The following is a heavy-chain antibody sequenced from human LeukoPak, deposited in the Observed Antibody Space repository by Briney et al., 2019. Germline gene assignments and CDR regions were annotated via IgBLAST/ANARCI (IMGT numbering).Heavy chain of an antibody. V-gene: IGHV3-7*01. J-gene: IGHJ4*02. CDR3: ARPQAATPGEVIY. Sequence: GGSLRLSCAASGFTFSSYWMSWVRQAPGKGLEWVANIKQDGSEKYYVDSVKGRFTISRDNAKNSLYLQMNSLRVEDTAVYYCARPQAATPGEVIYWGQGVLVTVSS. CDR2: IKQDGSEK. D-gene: IGHD2-2*02. CDR1: GFTFSSYW.